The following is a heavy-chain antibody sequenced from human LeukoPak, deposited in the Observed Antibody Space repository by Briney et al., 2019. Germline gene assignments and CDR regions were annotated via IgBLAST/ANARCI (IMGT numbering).Heavy chain of an antibody. Sequence: SETLSLTCAVYGGSFSGYYWSWIRQPPGKGLEWIGEINHSGSTNYNPSLKSRVTISVDTSKNQFSLKLSSVTAADTAVYYCAISGCSGGCCPNYYYYGMDVWGQGTTVTVSS. CDR1: GGSFSGYY. J-gene: IGHJ6*02. D-gene: IGHD2-15*01. CDR2: INHSGST. V-gene: IGHV4-34*01. CDR3: AISGCSGGCCPNYYYYGMDV.